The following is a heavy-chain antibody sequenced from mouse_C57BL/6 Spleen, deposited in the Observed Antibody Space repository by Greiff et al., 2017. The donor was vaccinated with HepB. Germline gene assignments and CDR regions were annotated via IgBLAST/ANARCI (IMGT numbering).Heavy chain of an antibody. D-gene: IGHD1-1*02. Sequence: QVQLKQSGPGLVKPSQCLSITCTASGFSFTSYGVHWVRQSPGKGLEWLGVIWSGGSTDYYAAFISRLSISKDNSESPVFLKMNSLQADDTAIYYCAREDGGYWGQGTTLTVSS. J-gene: IGHJ2*01. CDR1: GFSFTSYG. CDR3: AREDGGY. CDR2: IWSGGST. V-gene: IGHV2-2*01.